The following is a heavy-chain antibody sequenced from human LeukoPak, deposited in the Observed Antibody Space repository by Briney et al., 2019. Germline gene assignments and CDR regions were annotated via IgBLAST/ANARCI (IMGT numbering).Heavy chain of an antibody. V-gene: IGHV4-34*01. Sequence: SETLSLTCAVYGGSFSGYYWSWIRQPPGKGLEWFGEINHSGSTNYNPSLKSRVTISVDTSKNQFSLKLSSVTAADTAVYYCARHPLRVYCSSTSCRAEYFQHWGQGTLVTVSS. CDR3: ARHPLRVYCSSTSCRAEYFQH. D-gene: IGHD2-2*01. CDR2: INHSGST. J-gene: IGHJ1*01. CDR1: GGSFSGYY.